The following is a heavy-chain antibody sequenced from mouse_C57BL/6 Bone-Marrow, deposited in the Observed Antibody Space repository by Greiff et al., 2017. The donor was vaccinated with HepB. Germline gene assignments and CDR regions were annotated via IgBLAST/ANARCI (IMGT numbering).Heavy chain of an antibody. CDR3: AREGIGVY. J-gene: IGHJ4*01. CDR2: INPNNGGT. CDR1: GYTFTDYY. Sequence: EVQLQQSGPELVKPGASVKISCKASGYTFTDYYMNWVKQSHGKSLEWIGDINPNNGGTSYNQKFKGKATLTVDKSSSTAYMELRSLTSEDSAVYYCAREGIGVYWGKGTSVTVSS. V-gene: IGHV1-26*01.